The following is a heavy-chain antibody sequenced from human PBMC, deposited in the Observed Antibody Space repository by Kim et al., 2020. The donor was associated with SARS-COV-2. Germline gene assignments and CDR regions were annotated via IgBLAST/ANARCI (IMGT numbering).Heavy chain of an antibody. Sequence: YYADSVKGRFTSSDNSKNPLYLQMNSLRAEDTAVYYCAKIRGIAVAATDYWGQGTLVTVSS. D-gene: IGHD6-19*01. CDR3: AKIRGIAVAATDY. J-gene: IGHJ4*02. V-gene: IGHV3-23*01.